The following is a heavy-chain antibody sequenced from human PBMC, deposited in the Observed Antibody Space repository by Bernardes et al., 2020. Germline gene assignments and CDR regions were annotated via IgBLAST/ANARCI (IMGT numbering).Heavy chain of an antibody. V-gene: IGHV7-4-1*02. CDR1: GYTFTSYA. D-gene: IGHD3-10*01. CDR2: INTNTGNP. J-gene: IGHJ6*02. Sequence: ASVKVSCKASGYTFTSYAMNWVRQAPGEGLEWMGWINTNTGNPTYAQGFTGRFVFSLDTSVSTAYLQISSLKAEDTAVYYCARGYGSGSYTFYYYYGMDVWGQGTTVTVSS. CDR3: ARGYGSGSYTFYYYYGMDV.